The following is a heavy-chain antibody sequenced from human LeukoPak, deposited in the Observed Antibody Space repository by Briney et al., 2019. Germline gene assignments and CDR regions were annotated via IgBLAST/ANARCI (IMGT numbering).Heavy chain of an antibody. CDR3: ARYGDYRPFDI. CDR1: GGSISSSSYY. V-gene: IGHV4-39*01. J-gene: IGHJ3*02. CDR2: IYYSGST. D-gene: IGHD4-17*01. Sequence: PSDTLSLTCTVSGGSISSSSYYWGSIRQPPGKGLEWIGSIYYSGSTYYNPSLKSRVTISVDTSKNQFSLKLSSVTAADTAVYYCARYGDYRPFDIWGQGTMVTVSS.